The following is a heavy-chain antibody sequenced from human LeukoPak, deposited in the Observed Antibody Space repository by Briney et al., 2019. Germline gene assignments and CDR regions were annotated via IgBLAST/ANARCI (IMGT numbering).Heavy chain of an antibody. V-gene: IGHV3-21*01. J-gene: IGHJ4*02. Sequence: KPGGSLRLSCAASGFTFSSYSMKWVRQAPGKGLEWVSSISSSGTYVYYADSVKGRFTISRDNAKNSLSLQMNSLRAEDTAVYYCARDRSTSDYWGQGTLVTVSS. CDR2: ISSSGTYV. CDR3: ARDRSTSDY. D-gene: IGHD6-13*01. CDR1: GFTFSSYS.